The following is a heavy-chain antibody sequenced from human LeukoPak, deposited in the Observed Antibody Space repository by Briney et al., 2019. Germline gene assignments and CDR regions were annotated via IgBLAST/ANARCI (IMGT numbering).Heavy chain of an antibody. CDR1: GFNFRAYA. J-gene: IGHJ4*02. CDR3: XXXTTVTTEKRYRGHYYFDY. D-gene: IGHD4-17*01. CDR2: IGGDGGGT. V-gene: IGHV3-64*01. Sequence: GGSLRLSCAASGFNFRAYAMHWVRQAPGKGLEHVSAIGGDGGGTYYGNSVKGKFTISRDNSKNTLYLQMGSMRAEDMAVYYXXXXTTVTTEKRYRGHYYFDYWGQGTLVTVSS.